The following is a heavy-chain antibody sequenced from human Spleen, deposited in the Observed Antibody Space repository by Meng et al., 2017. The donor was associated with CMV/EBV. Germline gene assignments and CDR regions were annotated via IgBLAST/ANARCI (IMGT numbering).Heavy chain of an antibody. V-gene: IGHV3-20*04. CDR2: IYWSGGST. CDR1: GFTFSSYS. J-gene: IGHJ4*02. D-gene: IGHD3-10*01. Sequence: GGSLRLSCAASGFTFSSYSMNWVRQAPGKGLEWVSGIYWSGGSTTYADSVKGRFTISRDNAKNSLYLQMNSLRAEDTALYYCARVFLSGGSGSYYQLFDYWGQGTLVTVSS. CDR3: ARVFLSGGSGSYYQLFDY.